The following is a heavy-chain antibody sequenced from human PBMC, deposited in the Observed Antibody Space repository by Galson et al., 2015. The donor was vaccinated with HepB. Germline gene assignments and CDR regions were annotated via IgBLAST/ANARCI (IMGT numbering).Heavy chain of an antibody. V-gene: IGHV2-70*17. Sequence: PALVTPSQTLTLTCTFSGFSLLTRGMCVTWIRQPPGKALEWLARIDWDDDKFYSTSLKTRLTISKDTSKNQVVLTVTDMGPVDTATYSCARSASCHNRGPYYMDVWGKGTTVTVSS. CDR3: ARSASCHNRGPYYMDV. J-gene: IGHJ6*03. CDR2: IDWDDDK. D-gene: IGHD2-2*02. CDR1: GFSLLTRGMC.